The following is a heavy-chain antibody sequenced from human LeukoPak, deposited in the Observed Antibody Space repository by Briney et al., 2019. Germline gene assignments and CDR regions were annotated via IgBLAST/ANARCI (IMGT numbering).Heavy chain of an antibody. CDR3: AKRGVVIRVILVGFNKEAYYFDS. CDR1: GITLSNYG. D-gene: IGHD3-22*01. CDR2: ISGSGGGT. V-gene: IGHV3-23*01. J-gene: IGHJ4*02. Sequence: PGGSLRLSCAVSGITLSNYGMGWVRQAPGRGLEWVAGISGSGGGTNYAASVQGRFTISRDSPKNTVYLQMNRLRAEDTAVYFCAKRGVVIRVILVGFNKEAYYFDSWGQGALVTVSS.